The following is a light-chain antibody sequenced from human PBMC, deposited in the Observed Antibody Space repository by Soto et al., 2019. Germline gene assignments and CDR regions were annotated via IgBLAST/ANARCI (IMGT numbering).Light chain of an antibody. Sequence: QSVLTQPASVSGSPGQSITISCTGTSSDVGGYKYVSWYQQHPGKAPKVMIYDVSNRPSGVSNRFSGSKSGNTASLTISGLQAEDEAHDYCSSYTSSNTVVFGGGTKLTVL. J-gene: IGLJ2*01. CDR3: SSYTSSNTVV. CDR1: SSDVGGYKY. V-gene: IGLV2-14*01. CDR2: DVS.